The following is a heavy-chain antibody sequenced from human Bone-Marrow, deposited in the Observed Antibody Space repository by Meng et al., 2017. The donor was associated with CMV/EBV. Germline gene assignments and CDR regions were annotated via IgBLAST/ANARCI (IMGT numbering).Heavy chain of an antibody. CDR2: ISYSGST. D-gene: IGHD3-10*01. V-gene: IGHV4-59*01. CDR1: GGSISSYY. J-gene: IGHJ6*02. Sequence: SETLSLTCTVSGGSISSYYWSWIRQPPGKGLEWIGYISYSGSTNYNPSLKSRVTISVDTSKNQFSLKLSSVTAADTAVYYCARRGSFGYYYYGMDVWGQAATVTVS. CDR3: ARRGSFGYYYYGMDV.